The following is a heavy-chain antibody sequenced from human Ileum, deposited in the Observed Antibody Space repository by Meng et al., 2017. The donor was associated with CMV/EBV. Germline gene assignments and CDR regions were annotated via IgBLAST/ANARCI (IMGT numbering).Heavy chain of an antibody. CDR3: ARDTRRPGYYFDY. CDR2: ISSSGSTI. V-gene: IGHV3-11*01. CDR1: GFTFSDYY. J-gene: IGHJ4*02. Sequence: GESLKISCAASGFTFSDYYMSWIRQAPGKGLEWVSYISSSGSTIYYADSVKGRFTISRDNAKNSLYLQMNSLTAVDTALYYCARDTRRPGYYFDYWGQGTLVTVSS.